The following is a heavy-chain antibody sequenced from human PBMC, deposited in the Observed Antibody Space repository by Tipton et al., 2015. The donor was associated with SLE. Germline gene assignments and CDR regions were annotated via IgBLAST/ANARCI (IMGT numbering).Heavy chain of an antibody. CDR3: TRVGASTYQGFLDS. CDR2: ISFDGSHN. J-gene: IGHJ4*02. CDR1: GFNFSTFA. Sequence: SLRLSCAASGFNFSTFAMHWVRQAPGKGLEWVAVISFDGSHNYHADSVKGRFSISRDNSKNTLFLQMNSLRAEDTALYYCTRVGASTYQGFLDSWGQGTLATVSS. D-gene: IGHD2-2*01. V-gene: IGHV3-30*04.